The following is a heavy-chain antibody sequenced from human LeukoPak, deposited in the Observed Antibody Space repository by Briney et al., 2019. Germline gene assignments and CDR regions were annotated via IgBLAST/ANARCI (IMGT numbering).Heavy chain of an antibody. CDR2: VYYSGIT. Sequence: SGTLSLTCAVSGGSITSSNWWTWVRQAPGKGLEWIGEVYYSGITNYNPSLKSRVTISVDKSKNQFSLKLSSVTAADTAVYYCARAYDYGDYSTPNWFDPWGQGTLVTVSS. J-gene: IGHJ5*02. D-gene: IGHD4-17*01. CDR1: GGSITSSNW. V-gene: IGHV4-4*02. CDR3: ARAYDYGDYSTPNWFDP.